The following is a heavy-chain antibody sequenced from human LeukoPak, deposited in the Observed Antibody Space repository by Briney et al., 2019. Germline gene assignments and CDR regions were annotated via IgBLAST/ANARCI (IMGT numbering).Heavy chain of an antibody. CDR1: GFTVSSNY. CDR3: ARDFAELYYFDY. V-gene: IGHV3-53*01. D-gene: IGHD1-1*01. J-gene: IGHJ4*02. Sequence: PGGSLRLSCAASGFTVSSNYMSWVRQAPGKGLEWVSVIYSGGSTYYADSVKGRFTISRDNSKNTLYLQMNSLRAEDTAVYYCARDFAELYYFDYWGQGTLVTVSS. CDR2: IYSGGST.